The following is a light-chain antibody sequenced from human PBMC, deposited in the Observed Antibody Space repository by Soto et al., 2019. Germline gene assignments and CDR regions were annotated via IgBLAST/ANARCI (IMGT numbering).Light chain of an antibody. CDR1: QSVSSSY. Sequence: ENVLTQSPGTLSLSPEERATLSCRASQSVSSSYLAWYQRKPGQAPRLLIYGASSRATGIPDRFSGSGSGTDFTLTISRLEPEDFAVYYCQQYGSSPLWTFGQGTKVDIK. CDR2: GAS. CDR3: QQYGSSPLWT. J-gene: IGKJ1*01. V-gene: IGKV3-20*01.